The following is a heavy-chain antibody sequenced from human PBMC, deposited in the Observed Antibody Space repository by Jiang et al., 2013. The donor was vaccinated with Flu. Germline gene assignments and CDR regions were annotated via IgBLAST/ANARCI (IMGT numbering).Heavy chain of an antibody. D-gene: IGHD3-22*01. CDR3: AGTPTMTGISGGMDV. J-gene: IGHJ6*02. V-gene: IGHV3-30-3*01. Sequence: GFTFSSYAMNWVRQAPGKGLEWVAVLSYDGTNKYYADSVKGRFTISRDNSKNTLYLQMNSLRAEDTAVYYCAGTPTMTGISGGMDVWGQGTTVTVSS. CDR2: LSYDGTNK. CDR1: GFTFSSYA.